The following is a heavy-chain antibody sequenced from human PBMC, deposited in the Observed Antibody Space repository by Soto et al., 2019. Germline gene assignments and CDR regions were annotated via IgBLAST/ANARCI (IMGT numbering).Heavy chain of an antibody. Sequence: GGSLRLSCAASGFTVSSDYMSWVRRAPGKGLEWVSVIYNDGSTDYADSVKGRFTISRDNSKNTLHLQMNSLRAEDTAVYYCATHWRVEYGMDVWGQGTTVTVSS. CDR1: GFTVSSDY. J-gene: IGHJ6*02. V-gene: IGHV3-53*01. CDR3: ATHWRVEYGMDV. D-gene: IGHD3-3*01. CDR2: IYNDGST.